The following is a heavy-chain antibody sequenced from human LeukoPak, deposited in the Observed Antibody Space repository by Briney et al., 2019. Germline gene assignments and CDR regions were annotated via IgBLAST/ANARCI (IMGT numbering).Heavy chain of an antibody. V-gene: IGHV4-4*02. CDR3: WAAAAGSYYYYYMDV. CDR2: IYHSGST. Sequence: PSGTLSLTCAVSGGSISSSNWWSWVRQPPGKGLEWIGEIYHSGSTNYNPSLKSRVTISVDKSKNQFSLKLSSVTAADTAVYYPWAAAAGSYYYYYMDVWGKGTTVTVSS. D-gene: IGHD6-13*01. J-gene: IGHJ6*03. CDR1: GGSISSSNW.